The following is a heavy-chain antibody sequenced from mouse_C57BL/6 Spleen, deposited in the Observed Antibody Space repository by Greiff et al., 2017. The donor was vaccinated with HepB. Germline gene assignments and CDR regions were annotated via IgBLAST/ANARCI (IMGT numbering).Heavy chain of an antibody. Sequence: VQLQQPGAELVMPGASVKLSCKASGYTFTSYWMHWVKQRPGQGLEWIGEIDPSDSYTNYNQKFKGKSTLTVDKSSSTAYMQLSSLTSEDSAVYYCANYYGGFAYWGQGTLVTVSA. J-gene: IGHJ3*01. CDR1: GYTFTSYW. V-gene: IGHV1-69*01. CDR3: ANYYGGFAY. D-gene: IGHD1-1*01. CDR2: IDPSDSYT.